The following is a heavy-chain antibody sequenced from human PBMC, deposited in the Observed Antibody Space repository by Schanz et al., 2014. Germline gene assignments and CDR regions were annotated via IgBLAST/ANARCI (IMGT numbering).Heavy chain of an antibody. D-gene: IGHD6-19*01. CDR2: ISSGGSSV. Sequence: EVQLVESGGGLVKPEGSLRLSCAASGFTFSTYSMNWVRQAPGKGLEWVSSISSGGSSVYYVESVKGRFTISRDNAKNSLYLQMNSLRAEDTAVYYCARGSQWLVMGMTNYFDYWGQGSLVTVSS. V-gene: IGHV3-21*01. CDR3: ARGSQWLVMGMTNYFDY. J-gene: IGHJ4*02. CDR1: GFTFSTYS.